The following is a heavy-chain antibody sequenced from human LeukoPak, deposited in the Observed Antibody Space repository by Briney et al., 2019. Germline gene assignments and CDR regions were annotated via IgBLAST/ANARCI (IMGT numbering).Heavy chain of an antibody. V-gene: IGHV4-39*07. J-gene: IGHJ4*02. CDR1: GGSISSSSYY. CDR3: ARGRGSSPAAPTQYYFGY. Sequence: PSETLSLTSTVSGGSISSSSYYWGWIRQPPGKGLEWIGSIYYSGSTYYNPSLKSRVTISVDTSKNQFSLKLSSVTAADTAVYYCARGRGSSPAAPTQYYFGYWGQGTLVTVSS. CDR2: IYYSGST. D-gene: IGHD2-2*01.